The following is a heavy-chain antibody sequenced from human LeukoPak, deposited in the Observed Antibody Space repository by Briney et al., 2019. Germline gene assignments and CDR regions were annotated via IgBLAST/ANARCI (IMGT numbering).Heavy chain of an antibody. CDR1: GHTFTSEG. CDR2: ISAYNGNT. CDR3: ARLSGQGDWFDP. Sequence: AAVKVSCKASGHTFTSEGISCTRQAPGQGLERMGGISAYNGNTNHAQKLQGRVTMTTDTSTSTAHMELRSLRSDDTAVYYCARLSGQGDWFDPWGQGTLVTVSS. D-gene: IGHD7-27*01. J-gene: IGHJ5*02. V-gene: IGHV1-18*01.